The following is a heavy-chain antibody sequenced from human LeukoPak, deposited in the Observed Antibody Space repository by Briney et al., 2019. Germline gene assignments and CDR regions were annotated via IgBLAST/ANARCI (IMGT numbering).Heavy chain of an antibody. CDR2: IQNDGNDK. D-gene: IGHD1-1*01. V-gene: IGHV3-30*02. J-gene: IGHJ4*02. CDR1: GFTFSSYS. CDR3: AKDQKLEPFHY. Sequence: GGSLRLSCAASGFTFSSYSMNWVRQAPGEGLEWVAFIQNDGNDKFYADSVQGRFTVSRDNSKNTAYLQMNSLRVEDTAVYYCAKDQKLEPFHYWGQGTLVTVSS.